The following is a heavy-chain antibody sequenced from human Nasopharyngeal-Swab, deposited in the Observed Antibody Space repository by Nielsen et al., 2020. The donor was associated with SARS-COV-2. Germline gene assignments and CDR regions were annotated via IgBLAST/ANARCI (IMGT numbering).Heavy chain of an antibody. CDR2: ISSSSSYI. D-gene: IGHD3-3*01. V-gene: IGHV3-21*01. CDR3: ARDGLDYDFWSAYFMDV. CDR1: GFTFNNYN. J-gene: IGHJ6*02. Sequence: GGSLRPSCAAFGFTFNNYNFNWVRQAPGKGLEWVSSISSSSSYIYYADSVKGRFTISRDNAKNSLYLQMNSLRAEDTAVYYCARDGLDYDFWSAYFMDVWGQGTTVTVSS.